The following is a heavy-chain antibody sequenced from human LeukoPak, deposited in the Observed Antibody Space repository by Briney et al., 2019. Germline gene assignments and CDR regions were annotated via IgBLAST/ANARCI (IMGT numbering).Heavy chain of an antibody. D-gene: IGHD3-22*01. CDR3: AREDYYDSSGYDY. J-gene: IGHJ4*02. Sequence: SETLSLTCTVSGGSISSSSYYWGWIRQPPGKGLEWIGSIYYSGSTYYNPSLKSRVTISVDTSKNQFSLKLSSVTAADTAVYYCAREDYYDSSGYDYWGQGTLVTVSS. V-gene: IGHV4-39*07. CDR1: GGSISSSSYY. CDR2: IYYSGST.